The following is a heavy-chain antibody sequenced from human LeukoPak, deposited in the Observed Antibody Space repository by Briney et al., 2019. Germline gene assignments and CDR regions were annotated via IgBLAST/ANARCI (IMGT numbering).Heavy chain of an antibody. J-gene: IGHJ6*03. CDR2: IGTSSTTI. Sequence: PGGSLRLSCAASGFTFSSYTMNWVRQPPGKGLEWVSNIGTSSTTIYYADSVKGRYTISRDNAKNSLYLQMNSLRADGTAVYYCARARGDSNYEWNYYYYCMDVWGKGTTVTVSS. CDR3: ARARGDSNYEWNYYYYCMDV. CDR1: GFTFSSYT. V-gene: IGHV3-48*01. D-gene: IGHD4-11*01.